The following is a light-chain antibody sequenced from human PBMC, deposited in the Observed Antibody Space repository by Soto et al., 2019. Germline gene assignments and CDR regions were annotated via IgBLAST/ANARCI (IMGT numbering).Light chain of an antibody. CDR3: QQYNSYPYP. Sequence: DIQMTQSPSTLSASVGDRVTITCRASQSISSWLAWYQQKPGKAPKLLIYDASSLESGVQSRFSGSASGTEFALTISSLQPDDFATYYCQQYNSYPYPFGQGTKLEIK. CDR1: QSISSW. J-gene: IGKJ2*01. V-gene: IGKV1-5*01. CDR2: DAS.